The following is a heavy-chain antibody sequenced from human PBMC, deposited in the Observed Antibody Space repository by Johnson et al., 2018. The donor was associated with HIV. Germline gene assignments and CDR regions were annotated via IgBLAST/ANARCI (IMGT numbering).Heavy chain of an antibody. Sequence: VQLVESGGGLVQPGRSLRLSCVASGFTFDDYAMHWVRQAPGRGLEWVSGISWNSGSIGYADSVKGRFTISRDNAKNSLYLQMNSLRAEDTAVYYCARDPYGSGPYVAFDIWGQGTMVTVSS. D-gene: IGHD3-10*01. CDR2: ISWNSGSI. J-gene: IGHJ3*02. CDR1: GFTFDDYA. V-gene: IGHV3-9*01. CDR3: ARDPYGSGPYVAFDI.